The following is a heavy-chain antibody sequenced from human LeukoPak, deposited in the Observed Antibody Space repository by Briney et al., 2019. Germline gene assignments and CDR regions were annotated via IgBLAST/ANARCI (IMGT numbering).Heavy chain of an antibody. CDR3: VRDLTGGSGD. CDR2: INPKSGDT. V-gene: IGHV1-2*02. CDR1: GYTFTDYY. Sequence: GASVKVSCKASGYTFTDYYMHWVRQAPGQTFEWVAWINPKSGDTHYTQKFQGRVTVTTDTSITSVYMELSGLQSDDTAVYYCVRDLTGGSGDWGQGTLVTVSS. J-gene: IGHJ4*02. D-gene: IGHD6-19*01.